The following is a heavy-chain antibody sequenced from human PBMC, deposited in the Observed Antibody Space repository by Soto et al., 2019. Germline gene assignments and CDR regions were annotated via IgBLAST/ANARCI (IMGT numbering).Heavy chain of an antibody. CDR3: ARDIQSGNCISTSCYDSYYYGMDV. D-gene: IGHD2-2*01. J-gene: IGHJ6*02. CDR2: ISAYNGNT. CDR1: GYTFTSYG. V-gene: IGHV1-18*01. Sequence: QVQLEQSGAEVKKPGASVKVSCKASGYTFTSYGISWVRQAPGQGLEWMGWISAYNGNTNYAQKLQGRVTMTTDTSTSTAYMELRSLRSDDTAVYYCARDIQSGNCISTSCYDSYYYGMDVWGQGTTVTVSS.